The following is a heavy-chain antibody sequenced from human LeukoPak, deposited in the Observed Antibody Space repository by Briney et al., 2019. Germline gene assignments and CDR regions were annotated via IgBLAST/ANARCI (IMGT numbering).Heavy chain of an antibody. V-gene: IGHV3-30*02. CDR3: ARMKGSSWIHLDGYFDY. D-gene: IGHD6-13*01. CDR2: IRYDGSNK. CDR1: GFTFSSYG. Sequence: PGGSLRLSCAASGFTFSSYGMHWVRQAPGKGLEWVAFIRYDGSNKYYADSVKGRFTISRDNSKNTLYLQMNSLRAEDTAVYYCARMKGSSWIHLDGYFDYWGQGTLVTVSS. J-gene: IGHJ4*02.